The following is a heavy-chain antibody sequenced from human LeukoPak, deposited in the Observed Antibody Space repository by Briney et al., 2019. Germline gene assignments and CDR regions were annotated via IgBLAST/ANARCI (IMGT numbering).Heavy chain of an antibody. D-gene: IGHD5-18*01. CDR2: ISGHSSKI. CDR3: ARDGIGYSYGYYYYYYMDV. CDR1: GFTLSSYG. V-gene: IGHV3-48*04. Sequence: PGGSLRLSCVASGFTLSSYGMNWVRQAPGKGLEWVSYISGHSSKIYYAHSVKGRFTISRDNAKNSLYLQMNSLRAEDTAVYYCARDGIGYSYGYYYYYYMDVWGKGTTVTVSS. J-gene: IGHJ6*03.